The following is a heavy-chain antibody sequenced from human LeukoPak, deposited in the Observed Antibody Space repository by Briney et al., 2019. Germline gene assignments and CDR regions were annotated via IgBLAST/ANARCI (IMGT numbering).Heavy chain of an antibody. J-gene: IGHJ4*02. V-gene: IGHV4-4*02. CDR2: IYQSGSS. Sequence: PSETLSLTCAVSGGSIGSRNWWSWVRQPPGKGLQWIGEIYQSGSSIYNPSLRSRVTMSVDKSKDQLSLKLSSVTAADTAVYYCARGLQAWGYYFDYWGQGTLVTVSS. CDR3: ARGLQAWGYYFDY. CDR1: GGSIGSRNW. D-gene: IGHD5-18*01.